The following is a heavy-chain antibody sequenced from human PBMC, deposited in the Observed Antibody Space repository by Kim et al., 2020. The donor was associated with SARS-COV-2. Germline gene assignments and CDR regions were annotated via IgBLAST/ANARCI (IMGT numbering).Heavy chain of an antibody. CDR2: IYYTGST. V-gene: IGHV4-59*01. CDR1: GDSITNYY. Sequence: SETLSLTCHVSGDSITNYYWSWIRQPPGKGLEWIGYIYYTGSTNNNPSLKSRVTISVDTSKNQFSLKLSSVTATDTAVYFCAKGSGHHVWYLDYWGQGTL. J-gene: IGHJ4*02. CDR3: AKGSGHHVWYLDY.